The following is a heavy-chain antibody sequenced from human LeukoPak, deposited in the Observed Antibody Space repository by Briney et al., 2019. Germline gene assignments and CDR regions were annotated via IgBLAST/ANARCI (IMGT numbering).Heavy chain of an antibody. D-gene: IGHD2-21*02. V-gene: IGHV1-18*01. CDR3: ARDLEAYCGGDCYSDI. Sequence: GASVKVSCRASGYTFTSYGISWVRQAPGQGLEWMGWISAYNGNTNYAQKLQGRVTMTTDTSTSTAYMELRSLRSDDTAVYCCARDLEAYCGGDCYSDIWGQGTMVTVSS. CDR1: GYTFTSYG. J-gene: IGHJ3*02. CDR2: ISAYNGNT.